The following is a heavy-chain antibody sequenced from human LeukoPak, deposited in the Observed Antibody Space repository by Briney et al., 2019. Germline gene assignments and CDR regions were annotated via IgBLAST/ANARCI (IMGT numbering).Heavy chain of an antibody. CDR2: ISGSGGST. V-gene: IGHV3-23*01. Sequence: GGSLRLSCAASGFTFSRYAMSWVRQAPGGGLKWVSAISGSGGSTYSADSVKGRFTISRDNSKNTLYLQMNSLRAEDTAVYYCARDGFRGDYWGQGTLVTVSS. CDR1: GFTFSRYA. D-gene: IGHD3-10*01. CDR3: ARDGFRGDY. J-gene: IGHJ4*02.